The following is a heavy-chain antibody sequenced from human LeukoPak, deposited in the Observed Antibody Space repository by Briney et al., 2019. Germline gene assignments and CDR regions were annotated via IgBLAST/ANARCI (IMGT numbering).Heavy chain of an antibody. CDR1: GGSISSSSYY. CDR3: ASGRGRAVAGNLVYYYYYMDV. V-gene: IGHV4-39*07. D-gene: IGHD6-19*01. J-gene: IGHJ6*03. CDR2: IYYSGST. Sequence: SETLSLTCTVSGGSISSSSYYWGWIRQPPGKGLEWIGSIYYSGSTYYNQSPKSRVTISVDTSKNQFSLKLSSVTAADTAVYYCASGRGRAVAGNLVYYYYYMDVWGKGTTVTVSS.